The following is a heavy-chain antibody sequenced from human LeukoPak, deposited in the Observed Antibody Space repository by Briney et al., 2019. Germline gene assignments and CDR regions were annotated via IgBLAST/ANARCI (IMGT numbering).Heavy chain of an antibody. CDR2: IYSGGST. CDR1: GFTVSSIF. Sequence: PGGSLRLSCAASGFTVSSIFMSWVRQAPGKGLEWVSVIYSGGSTYYADSVKGRFTISRDNSKNTLYPQMNSLRAEDTAVYYCAREGRDTAGYFDYWGQGSLVTVPS. CDR3: AREGRDTAGYFDY. V-gene: IGHV3-53*01. J-gene: IGHJ4*02. D-gene: IGHD5-18*01.